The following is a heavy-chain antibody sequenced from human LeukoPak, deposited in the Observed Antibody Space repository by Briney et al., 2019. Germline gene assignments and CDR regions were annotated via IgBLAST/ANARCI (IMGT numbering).Heavy chain of an antibody. CDR1: GFTFSSYD. J-gene: IGHJ4*02. CDR3: GRWKI. CDR2: ITNDGSGN. Sequence: GGSLRLSCAASGFTFSSYDMYWVRQAPGKGLECVAAITNDGSGNKYVDSVKGRFTISRDNYKNTVNLQMNSLRPEGPYCYYCGRWKIGGQGNQVVVSS. D-gene: IGHD1-1*01. V-gene: IGHV3-30*01.